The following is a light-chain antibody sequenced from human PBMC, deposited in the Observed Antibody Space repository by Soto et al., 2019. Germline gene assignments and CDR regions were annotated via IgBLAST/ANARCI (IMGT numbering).Light chain of an antibody. J-gene: IGKJ2*01. V-gene: IGKV3D-15*01. Sequence: EIVMTQSPATLSVSPGERATVSCRASQSVGRNLAWYQQKPGQPTRLLIYGASTRASGIPARFTGSGSGTEFPLTISSLQSEDFALYYCQQYNNWPPYTFGQGTNLDI. CDR2: GAS. CDR3: QQYNNWPPYT. CDR1: QSVGRN.